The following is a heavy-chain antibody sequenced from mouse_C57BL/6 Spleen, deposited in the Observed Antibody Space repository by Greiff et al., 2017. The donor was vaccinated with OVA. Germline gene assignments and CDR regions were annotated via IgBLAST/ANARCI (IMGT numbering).Heavy chain of an antibody. CDR2: ISDGGSYT. D-gene: IGHD1-1*01. Sequence: DVMLVESGGGLVKPGGSLKLSCAASGFTFSSYAMSWVRQTPEKRLEWVATISDGGSYTYYPDNVKGRFTISRDNAKNNLYLQMSQLKSEDTAMYYCARDGVGAMDYWGQGTSVTVSS. J-gene: IGHJ4*01. CDR1: GFTFSSYA. CDR3: ARDGVGAMDY. V-gene: IGHV5-4*01.